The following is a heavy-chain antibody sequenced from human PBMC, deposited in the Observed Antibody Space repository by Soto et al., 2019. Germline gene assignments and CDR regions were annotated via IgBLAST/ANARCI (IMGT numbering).Heavy chain of an antibody. V-gene: IGHV4-31*03. CDR2: IYYSGST. J-gene: IGHJ5*02. CDR1: GGSISSGCYY. D-gene: IGHD6-13*01. CDR3: ARDSRQLTQGWFDP. Sequence: SETLSLTCTVSGGSISSGCYYWSWIRQHPGKGLEWIGYIYYSGSTYYSPSLKSRVTISVDTSKNQFSLKLSSVTAADTAVYYCARDSRQLTQGWFDPWGQGTLVTVSS.